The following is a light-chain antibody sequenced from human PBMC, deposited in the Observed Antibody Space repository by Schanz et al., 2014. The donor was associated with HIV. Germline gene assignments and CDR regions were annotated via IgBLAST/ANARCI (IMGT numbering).Light chain of an antibody. J-gene: IGLJ7*01. CDR3: SSYAGLNRAV. CDR2: GVT. CDR1: SGDIGTFAA. Sequence: QSALTQPASVSGSPGQSITISCAGTSGDIGTFAAVSWYQQHPDRAPRLLIYGVTSRPSGISSRFSGSASGNTASLTISGLKAEDEADYYCSSYAGLNRAVFGGGTQLTVL. V-gene: IGLV2-14*03.